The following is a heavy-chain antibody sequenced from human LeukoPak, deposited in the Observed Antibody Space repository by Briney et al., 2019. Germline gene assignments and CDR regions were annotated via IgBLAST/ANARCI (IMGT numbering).Heavy chain of an antibody. CDR3: GRRSVRGVIRY. V-gene: IGHV4-34*01. J-gene: IGHJ4*02. Sequence: SPSETLSLTCAVYGGSFSGYYWSWIRQPPGKGLEWIGEIYHSGSTNYNPSLKSRVTISVDTSKNQFSLKLSSVTAADTAVYYCGRRSVRGVIRYWGQGTLVTVSS. CDR2: IYHSGST. D-gene: IGHD3-10*01. CDR1: GGSFSGYY.